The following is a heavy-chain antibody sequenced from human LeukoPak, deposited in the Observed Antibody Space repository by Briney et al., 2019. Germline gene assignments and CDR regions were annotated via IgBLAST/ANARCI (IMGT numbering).Heavy chain of an antibody. CDR2: INHSGST. V-gene: IGHV4-34*01. CDR3: ARTTEGGYTYDYFYYYYMDV. D-gene: IGHD5-18*01. J-gene: IGHJ6*03. CDR1: GGSHSGYY. Sequence: SETLSLTCAVSGGSHSGYYWTWIRQPPGKGLEWIGEINHSGSTNYNPSLKSRVTISVDTSRKQFFLRLSSVTAADTAVYYCARTTEGGYTYDYFYYYYMDVWGKGTTVTISS.